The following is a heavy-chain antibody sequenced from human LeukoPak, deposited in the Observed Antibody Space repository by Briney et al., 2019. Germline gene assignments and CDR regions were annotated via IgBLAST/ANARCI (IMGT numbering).Heavy chain of an antibody. CDR3: AKVPTGSGYYKSYFDY. CDR1: GFTFSSYA. J-gene: IGHJ4*02. V-gene: IGHV3-23*01. Sequence: PGGSLRLSCAASGFTFSSYAMSWVRQAPGKGLEWVSAISGSGGSTYYADSVKGRFTISRDNSKNTLYLQMNSLRAEDTAVYYCAKVPTGSGYYKSYFDYWGQGTLVTVSS. CDR2: ISGSGGST. D-gene: IGHD3-3*01.